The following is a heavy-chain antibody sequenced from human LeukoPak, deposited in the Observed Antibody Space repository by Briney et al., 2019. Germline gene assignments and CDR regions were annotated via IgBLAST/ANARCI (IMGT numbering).Heavy chain of an antibody. J-gene: IGHJ4*02. CDR1: GYSFSSYP. CDR3: AKGEYYESSGYPFDY. CDR2: ISGSVGNT. V-gene: IGHV3-23*01. D-gene: IGHD3-22*01. Sequence: PGGSLRLSCAASGYSFSSYPMSWVRQAPGKGLEWISSISGSVGNTNYTDSVKGRVTISRDNSENTLYLQMNSLRAEDTAVYYCAKGEYYESSGYPFDYWGQGTLVTVSS.